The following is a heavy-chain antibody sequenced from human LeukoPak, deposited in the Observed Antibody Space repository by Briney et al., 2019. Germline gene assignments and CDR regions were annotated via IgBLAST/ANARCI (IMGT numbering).Heavy chain of an antibody. J-gene: IGHJ6*03. CDR3: ATRYGSGSYPSYYYYYMDV. V-gene: IGHV1-24*01. Sequence: ASVKVSCKVSGYTLTELSMHWVRQAPGKGLEWMGGFDPEDGETIYAQKFQGRVTMTEDTSTDTAYMELSSLRSEDTAVYYCATRYGSGSYPSYYYYYMDVWGKGTTVTVSS. CDR1: GYTLTELS. D-gene: IGHD3-10*01. CDR2: FDPEDGET.